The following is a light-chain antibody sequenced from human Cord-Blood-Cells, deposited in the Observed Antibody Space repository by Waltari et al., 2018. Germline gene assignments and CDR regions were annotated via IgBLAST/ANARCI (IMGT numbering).Light chain of an antibody. Sequence: QSALPQPASASGSAGPSITISSTRTSSDLGRYHLVSWYQQHPGKAPKLMIYEVSKRPSGVSIRFSCSKSGNTASLTSSGLQAEDEADYYCFSYAGSSTWVFGGGTKLTVL. CDR1: SSDLGRYHL. V-gene: IGLV2-23*02. J-gene: IGLJ3*02. CDR3: FSYAGSSTWV. CDR2: EVS.